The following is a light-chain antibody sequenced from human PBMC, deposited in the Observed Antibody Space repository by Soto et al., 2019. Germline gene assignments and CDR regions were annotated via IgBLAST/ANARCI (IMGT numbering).Light chain of an antibody. CDR2: AAS. CDR1: PGISSY. Sequence: DIQLTQSPSFLSASVGARVTITCRASPGISSYLAWYQQKPGKAPKLLIYAASTLQSGVPSRFSGSGSGTEVTLTISSLQPEDFATYYCQQLNSYPYTFGQGTKLEIK. J-gene: IGKJ2*01. V-gene: IGKV1-9*01. CDR3: QQLNSYPYT.